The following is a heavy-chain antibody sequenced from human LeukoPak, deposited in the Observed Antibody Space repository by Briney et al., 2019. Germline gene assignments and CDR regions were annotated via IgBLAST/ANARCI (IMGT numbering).Heavy chain of an antibody. CDR3: AQHTSITYAPFAY. J-gene: IGHJ4*02. V-gene: IGHV4-59*08. CDR1: GVSMRGAY. D-gene: IGHD2-2*01. CDR2: VFFEGNT. Sequence: PSETLSLTCTVSGVSMRGAYWSWVRQPPGEGLEWIGYVFFEGNTRYNPSLTSRLTISADTSRSQFSLKLNSVTAADPAVYFSAQHTSITYAPFAYWGQAILVTVSS.